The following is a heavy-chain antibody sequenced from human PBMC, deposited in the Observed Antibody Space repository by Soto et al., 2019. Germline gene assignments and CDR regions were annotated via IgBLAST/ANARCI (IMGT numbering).Heavy chain of an antibody. CDR1: GFSLSTSGMC. CDR2: IDWDDDK. D-gene: IGHD6-19*01. J-gene: IGHJ4*02. V-gene: IGHV2-70*11. CDR3: ARIVYSSGWKGYFDY. Sequence: SGPTLVKPTQTLTLTCTFSGFSLSTSGMCVSWIRQPPGKALEWLARIDWDDDKYYSTSLKTRLTISKDTSKNQVVLTMTNMDPVDTATYYCARIVYSSGWKGYFDYWGQGTLVTVSS.